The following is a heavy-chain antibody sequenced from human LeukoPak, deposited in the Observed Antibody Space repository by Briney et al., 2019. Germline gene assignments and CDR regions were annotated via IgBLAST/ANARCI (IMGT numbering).Heavy chain of an antibody. CDR3: ARDVAGYSSSWYGVPGDYYYYYYMDV. CDR2: IYYSGST. J-gene: IGHJ6*03. Sequence: SETLSLTCTVSGGSISSYYWSWIRQPPGKGLEWIGYIYYSGSTNYNPSLKSRVTISVDTSKNQFSLKLSSVTAADTAVYYCARDVAGYSSSWYGVPGDYYYYYYMDVWGKGTTVTVSS. V-gene: IGHV4-59*01. CDR1: GGSISSYY. D-gene: IGHD6-13*01.